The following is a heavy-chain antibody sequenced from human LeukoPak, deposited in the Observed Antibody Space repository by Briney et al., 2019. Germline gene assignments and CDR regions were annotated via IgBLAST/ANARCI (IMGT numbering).Heavy chain of an antibody. D-gene: IGHD3-10*01. CDR3: AIMVQGVYTYFGS. V-gene: IGHV4-59*01. J-gene: IGHJ4*02. CDR2: IFYSGST. Sequence: PSETLSLTCTVSGGSISSYYWSWIRQPPGKGLEWIGYIFYSGSTNYNPSLKSRVTISVDTSKNQFSLKLRSVTAADTAVYYCAIMVQGVYTYFGSWGQGNLVAVSS. CDR1: GGSISSYY.